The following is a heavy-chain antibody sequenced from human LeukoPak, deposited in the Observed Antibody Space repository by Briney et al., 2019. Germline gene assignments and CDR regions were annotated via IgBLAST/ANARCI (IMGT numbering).Heavy chain of an antibody. Sequence: PGGSLRLSCAASGFAFRTYWMSWVRQAPGKGLEWVANIKQDGSEKYYVDSVKGRFTISRDNAKNSLYLQMNSLRAEDTGVYYCAREQAYYYDSSGTALMAEIKYYFDYWGQGTLVTVSS. D-gene: IGHD3-22*01. CDR3: AREQAYYYDSSGTALMAEIKYYFDY. J-gene: IGHJ4*02. CDR1: GFAFRTYW. V-gene: IGHV3-7*01. CDR2: IKQDGSEK.